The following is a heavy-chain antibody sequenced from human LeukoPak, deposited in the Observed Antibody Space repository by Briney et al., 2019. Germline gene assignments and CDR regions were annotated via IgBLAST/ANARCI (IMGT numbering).Heavy chain of an antibody. CDR3: ARGVLLSGYYYMDV. Sequence: ASVKVSCKASGYTFTSYGISWVRQSPGQGLEGMGWISAYNGNTNYAQKLQGRVTMTTDTSTSTAYMELRSLRSDDTAVYYCARGVLLSGYYYMDVWGKGTTVTVSS. D-gene: IGHD3-10*01. CDR2: ISAYNGNT. CDR1: GYTFTSYG. J-gene: IGHJ6*03. V-gene: IGHV1-18*01.